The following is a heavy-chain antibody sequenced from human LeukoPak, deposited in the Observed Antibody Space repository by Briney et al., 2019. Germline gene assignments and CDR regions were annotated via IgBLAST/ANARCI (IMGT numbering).Heavy chain of an antibody. Sequence: SETLSLTCTVSGGSISSYYWSWIRQPPGKGLEWIGYIYYSGSTNYNPSLKSRVTISVDTSKNQFSLKLSSVTAADTAEYYCARESGLRDFDYWGQGTLVTVSS. CDR3: ARESGLRDFDY. V-gene: IGHV4-59*01. CDR2: IYYSGST. J-gene: IGHJ4*02. CDR1: GGSISSYY. D-gene: IGHD4/OR15-4a*01.